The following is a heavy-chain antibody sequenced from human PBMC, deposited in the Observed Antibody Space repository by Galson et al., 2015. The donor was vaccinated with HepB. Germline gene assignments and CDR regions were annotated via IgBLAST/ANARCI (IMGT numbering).Heavy chain of an antibody. V-gene: IGHV1-69*13. CDR2: IIPIFGSG. Sequence: SVKVSCKASGGTFSGYAISWVRQAPGQGLEWMGGIIPIFGSGNYAQKFQGRVTITADESTNTAYMELGSLRSEDTAVYYCARVVIYSYSSTYYFDYWGQGTLVTVSS. D-gene: IGHD5-18*01. J-gene: IGHJ4*02. CDR1: GGTFSGYA. CDR3: ARVVIYSYSSTYYFDY.